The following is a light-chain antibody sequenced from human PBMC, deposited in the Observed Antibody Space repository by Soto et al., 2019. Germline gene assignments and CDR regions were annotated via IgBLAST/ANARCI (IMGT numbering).Light chain of an antibody. Sequence: EIVLTQSPATLSVSPGERATLSCRASQSVSSYLAWYQQKPGQAPRLLIYDASNRATGIPARFSGSGSGTDFTLTISSLEPEDFAVYYCQQYGSSPPWTFGQGTKVDIK. V-gene: IGKV3-11*01. CDR1: QSVSSY. CDR2: DAS. J-gene: IGKJ1*01. CDR3: QQYGSSPPWT.